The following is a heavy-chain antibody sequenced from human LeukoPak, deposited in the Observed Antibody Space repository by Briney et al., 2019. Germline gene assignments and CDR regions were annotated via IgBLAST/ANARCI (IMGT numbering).Heavy chain of an antibody. CDR2: ISTNGGHT. V-gene: IGHV3-64D*09. CDR1: GFSFSNYS. CDR3: VKDLLGYCSSTSCYATGPFDY. D-gene: IGHD2-2*01. Sequence: GGCLSPAWSAAGFSFSNYSTGWVRQPPGKGLECVSSISTNGGHTDYANSVQGRFTISRDASKNTLYLQMSSLRAEDTALYYGVKDLLGYCSSTSCYATGPFDYWGQGTLVTVSS. J-gene: IGHJ4*02.